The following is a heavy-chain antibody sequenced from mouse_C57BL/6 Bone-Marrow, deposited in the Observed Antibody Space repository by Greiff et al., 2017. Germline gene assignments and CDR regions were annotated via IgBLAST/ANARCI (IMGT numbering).Heavy chain of an antibody. CDR1: GFNIKDDY. CDR3: TTSIYYGNPYYFDY. D-gene: IGHD2-1*01. CDR2: IDPENGYT. J-gene: IGHJ2*01. V-gene: IGHV14-4*01. Sequence: VQLQQSGAELVRPGASVKLSCTASGFNIKDDYMHWVKQRPEQGLEWIGWIDPENGYTEYASKFQGKATITADTSSNTAYLQLSSLTSEDTAVYYCTTSIYYGNPYYFDYWGQGTTLTVSS.